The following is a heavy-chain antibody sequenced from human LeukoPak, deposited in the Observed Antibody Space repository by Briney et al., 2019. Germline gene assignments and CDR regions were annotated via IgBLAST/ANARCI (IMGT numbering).Heavy chain of an antibody. CDR1: GFTFSSYW. J-gene: IGHJ6*03. CDR2: INSDGSST. Sequence: GGSLRLSCAASGFTFSSYWMHWVRQAPGKGLVWVSRINSDGSSTSYADSVKGRFTISRDNAKNTLYLQMNSLRADDTAVYYCARFAAGGSYYYYMDVWGKGTTVTVSS. D-gene: IGHD6-25*01. CDR3: ARFAAGGSYYYYMDV. V-gene: IGHV3-74*01.